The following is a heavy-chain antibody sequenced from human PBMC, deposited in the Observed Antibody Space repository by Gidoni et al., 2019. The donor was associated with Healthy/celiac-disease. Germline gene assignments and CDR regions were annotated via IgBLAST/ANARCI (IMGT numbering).Heavy chain of an antibody. CDR1: GLPFSSYG. CDR2: ISYDGSNK. J-gene: IGHJ4*02. D-gene: IGHD3-10*01. CDR3: AKDLHRWFGELSTVDYDY. Sequence: QVQLVESGGGVVQPGRSLTLSCAPSGLPFSSYGLHWVRQAPGKGLEWVAVISYDGSNKYYADSVKGRFTISRDNSKNTLYLQMNSLRAEDTAVYYCAKDLHRWFGELSTVDYDYWGQGTLVTVSS. V-gene: IGHV3-30*18.